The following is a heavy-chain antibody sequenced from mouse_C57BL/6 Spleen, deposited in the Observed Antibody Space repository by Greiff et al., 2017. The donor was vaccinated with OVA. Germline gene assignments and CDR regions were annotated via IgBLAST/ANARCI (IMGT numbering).Heavy chain of an antibody. CDR1: GYTFTDYY. Sequence: QVQLKESGAELVRPGASVKLSCKASGYTFTDYYINWVKQRPGQGLEWIARIYPGSGNTYYNEKFKGKATLTAEKSSSTAYMQLSSLTSEDSAVYFCARGDYYEMDYWGQGTSVTVSS. V-gene: IGHV1-76*01. J-gene: IGHJ4*01. CDR3: ARGDYYEMDY. CDR2: IYPGSGNT.